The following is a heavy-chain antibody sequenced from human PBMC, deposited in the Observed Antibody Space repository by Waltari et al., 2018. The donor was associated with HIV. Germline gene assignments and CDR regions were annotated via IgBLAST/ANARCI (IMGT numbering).Heavy chain of an antibody. J-gene: IGHJ4*02. Sequence: EVQLVQSGAEVKKPGESRKIPGTGSGYSFTSYWIGWVLQRPGKGLEWRGIIYPGDSDTRYSPSFKGQVTISADKSISTAYLQWSSLKASDTAMYYCARYESSGYYIGSDYWGQGTLVTVSS. V-gene: IGHV5-51*03. CDR2: IYPGDSDT. CDR3: ARYESSGYYIGSDY. D-gene: IGHD3-22*01. CDR1: GYSFTSYW.